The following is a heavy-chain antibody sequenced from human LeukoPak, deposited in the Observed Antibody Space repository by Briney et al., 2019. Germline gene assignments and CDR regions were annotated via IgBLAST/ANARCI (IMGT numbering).Heavy chain of an antibody. CDR3: TTRTTVVTDAFDI. Sequence: GGSLRLSCAASGFTFGNAWMSWVRQAPGKGLEWVGRIKSKTDGGTTDYAAPVKGRFTISRDDSKNTLYLQMNSLKTEDTAVYYCTTRTTVVTDAFDIWGQGTMVTVSS. D-gene: IGHD4-23*01. CDR1: GFTFGNAW. J-gene: IGHJ3*02. V-gene: IGHV3-15*01. CDR2: IKSKTDGGTT.